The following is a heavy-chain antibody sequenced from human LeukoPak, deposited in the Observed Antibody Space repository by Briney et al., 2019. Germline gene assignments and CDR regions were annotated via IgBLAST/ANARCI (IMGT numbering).Heavy chain of an antibody. V-gene: IGHV1-69*02. CDR2: IIPILDIT. CDR3: SVGGFMEGGGSYFDY. J-gene: IGHJ4*02. Sequence: SVKVSCKASGGTFSSYTISWVRQAPGQGLEWMGRIIPILDITNYAQKFQGRVTITADKSTSTAYMELSSLKSEDTAVYYCSVGGFMEGGGSYFDYWGQGTLVTVSS. D-gene: IGHD3-16*01. CDR1: GGTFSSYT.